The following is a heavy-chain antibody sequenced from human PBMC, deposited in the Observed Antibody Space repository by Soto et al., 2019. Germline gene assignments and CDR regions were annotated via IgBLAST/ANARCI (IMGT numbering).Heavy chain of an antibody. Sequence: QVQLVQSGAEVKKPGSSVKVSCKASGGTFSSYSICWVRQAPGQGLEWMGRIIPILGIENYAQKFQGRVTITAVKSTGTAYREVSSLRSEYTAVYYCARYVADATDYWGQGTLVTVSS. J-gene: IGHJ4*02. CDR1: GGTFSSYS. CDR3: ARYVADATDY. D-gene: IGHD6-19*01. CDR2: IIPILGIE. V-gene: IGHV1-69*02.